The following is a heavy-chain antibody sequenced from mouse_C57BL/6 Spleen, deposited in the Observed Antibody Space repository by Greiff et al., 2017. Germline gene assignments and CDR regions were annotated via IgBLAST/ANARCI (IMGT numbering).Heavy chain of an antibody. CDR1: GYSFTGYY. V-gene: IGHV1-42*01. CDR3: ARWSLIYDGYHGAMDY. J-gene: IGHJ4*01. CDR2: INPSTGGT. Sequence: VQLKESGPELVKPGASVKISCKASGYSFTGYYMNWVKQSPEKSLEWIGEINPSTGGTTYKQKFKAKATLTVDKSSSTAYMQLKSLTSEESAVYYGARWSLIYDGYHGAMDYWGQGTSGTVSS. D-gene: IGHD2-3*01.